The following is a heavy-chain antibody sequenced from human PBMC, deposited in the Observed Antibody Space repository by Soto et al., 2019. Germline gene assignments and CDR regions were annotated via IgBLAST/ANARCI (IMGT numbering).Heavy chain of an antibody. J-gene: IGHJ6*02. D-gene: IGHD2-15*01. CDR1: GFTFRDYY. CDR2: IKSKTDGGTT. V-gene: IGHV3-15*01. Sequence: VGSLRISCAASGFTFRDYYMTWIRQAPGKGLEWVGRIKSKTDGGTTDYAAPVKGRFTISRDDSKNTLYLQMNSLKTEDTAVYYCTTVGVVAATNYYYGMDVWGQGTTVTVSS. CDR3: TTVGVVAATNYYYGMDV.